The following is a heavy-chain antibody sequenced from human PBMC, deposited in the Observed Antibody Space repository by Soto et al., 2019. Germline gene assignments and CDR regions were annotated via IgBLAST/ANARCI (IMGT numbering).Heavy chain of an antibody. CDR3: ARDGYGDYGY. V-gene: IGHV1-18*01. CDR2: ISTYNGNT. J-gene: IGHJ4*02. CDR1: GYTFTSNG. D-gene: IGHD4-17*01. Sequence: QVQLVQSGAEVKKPGTSVKVSCKASGYTFTSNGISWVRQAPGQGLEWMGWISTYNGNTNYAQKLQGRVTMTRDTSTSRAYMELRDLSSDATAVYYCARDGYGDYGYWGQGSLVTVSS.